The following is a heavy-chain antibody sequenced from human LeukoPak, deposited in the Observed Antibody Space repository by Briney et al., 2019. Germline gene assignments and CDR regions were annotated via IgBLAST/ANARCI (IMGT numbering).Heavy chain of an antibody. V-gene: IGHV3-48*04. Sequence: GGSLRLSCAASAFTFSDYSMNWVRQAPGKGLEWIADITISGHTKNYADSVKGRFSISRDNARTSLYLQMHSLRVEDTGVYYCARGDPHADLWGQGTLVTVSS. CDR2: ITISGHTK. CDR1: AFTFSDYS. CDR3: ARGDPHADL. D-gene: IGHD5-24*01. J-gene: IGHJ5*02.